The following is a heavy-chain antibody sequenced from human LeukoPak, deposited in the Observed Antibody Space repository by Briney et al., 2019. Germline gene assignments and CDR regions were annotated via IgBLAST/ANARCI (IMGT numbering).Heavy chain of an antibody. D-gene: IGHD3-22*01. CDR3: AREADPYDSSGYGDFDY. CDR2: INAGNGNT. J-gene: IGHJ4*02. Sequence: ASVKVSCKASGYTFTSYAMHWVRQAPGQRLEWMGWINAGNGNTKYSQKFQGRVTITRDTSASTAYMELSSLRSEDTAVYYCAREADPYDSSGYGDFDYWGQGTLVTVSS. V-gene: IGHV1-3*01. CDR1: GYTFTSYA.